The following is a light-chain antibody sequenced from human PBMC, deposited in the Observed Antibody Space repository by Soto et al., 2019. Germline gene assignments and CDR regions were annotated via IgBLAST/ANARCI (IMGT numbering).Light chain of an antibody. CDR3: SSYTISRDVV. CDR2: DVS. V-gene: IGLV2-14*01. J-gene: IGLJ2*01. CDR1: SSDVGGYNY. Sequence: QSVLTQPASVSGSPGQSITISCTGTSSDVGGYNYVSWYQQHPGKAPKLMIYDVSNRPSGVSNRSSGSKSGNTASLTISGLQAEDEADYYCSSYTISRDVVFGGGTKLTVL.